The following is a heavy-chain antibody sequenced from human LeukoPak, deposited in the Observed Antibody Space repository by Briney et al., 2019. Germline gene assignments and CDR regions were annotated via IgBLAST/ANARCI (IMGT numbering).Heavy chain of an antibody. J-gene: IGHJ4*02. CDR3: AKPNRLWLPHDYFDY. V-gene: IGHV3-30*18. Sequence: PGGSLRLSCAASGFTFSSYGMHWVRQAPGKGLEWVAVISYDGSNKYYADSVKGRFTISRDNSKDTLYLQMNSLRAEDTAVYYCAKPNRLWLPHDYFDYWGQGILVTVSS. CDR1: GFTFSSYG. D-gene: IGHD5-18*01. CDR2: ISYDGSNK.